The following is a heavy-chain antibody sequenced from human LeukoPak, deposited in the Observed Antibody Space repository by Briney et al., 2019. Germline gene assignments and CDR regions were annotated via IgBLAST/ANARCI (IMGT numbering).Heavy chain of an antibody. D-gene: IGHD6-13*01. CDR2: TYYRSKWYH. Sequence: SQTLSLTCVISGDRVSSTSSTWNWIRQSPSRGLEWLGRTYYRSKWYHNYAVSVESRITIDPDTSKNQFSLQLTFVTPEDTAMYYCSREDPSGYSNVWGQGTLVTVSS. CDR1: GDRVSSTSST. V-gene: IGHV6-1*01. J-gene: IGHJ4*02. CDR3: SREDPSGYSNV.